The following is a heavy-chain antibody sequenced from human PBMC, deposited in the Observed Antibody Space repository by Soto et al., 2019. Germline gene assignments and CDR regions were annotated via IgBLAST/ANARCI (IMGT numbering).Heavy chain of an antibody. CDR3: ARVTRPGSGWYRGPIDY. J-gene: IGHJ4*02. CDR2: ISSSSSYI. CDR1: GFTFSSYS. V-gene: IGHV3-21*01. Sequence: GGSLRLSCAASGFTFSSYSMNWVRQAPGKGLEWVSSISSSSSYIYYPDSVQGRFTISRDNAKNSLDLQMNSLRAEDKAVYYRARVTRPGSGWYRGPIDYWGQGTLVTVSS. D-gene: IGHD6-19*01.